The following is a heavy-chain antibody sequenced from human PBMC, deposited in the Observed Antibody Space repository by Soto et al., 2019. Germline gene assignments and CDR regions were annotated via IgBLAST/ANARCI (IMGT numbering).Heavy chain of an antibody. Sequence: QVQLQESGPGLVKPSQTLSLTCTVSGGSISTGGYYWSWIRQHPGKGLEWIGYIYYSGSTYYNPSLKSRVTISVDTSKNQFSLRLSSVTAADTAVYYCARVHESADSSGWYYYYFDYWGQGTLVTVSS. CDR2: IYYSGST. J-gene: IGHJ4*02. V-gene: IGHV4-31*03. CDR1: GGSISTGGYY. CDR3: ARVHESADSSGWYYYYFDY. D-gene: IGHD6-19*01.